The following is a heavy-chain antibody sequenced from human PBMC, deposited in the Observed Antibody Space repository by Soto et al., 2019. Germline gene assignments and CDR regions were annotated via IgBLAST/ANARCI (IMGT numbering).Heavy chain of an antibody. D-gene: IGHD2-8*01. V-gene: IGHV4-31*03. J-gene: IGHJ5*02. CDR3: ARELRARFDP. CDR1: GGSISSGGYY. Sequence: SETLSVTCTVSGGSISSGGYYWSWIRQHPGKGLEWIGYIYYSGSTNYNKSLKSRVTISLDRSKNHVSLRLNSVTAADTAIYYCARELRARFDPWGQGILVTVSS. CDR2: IYYSGST.